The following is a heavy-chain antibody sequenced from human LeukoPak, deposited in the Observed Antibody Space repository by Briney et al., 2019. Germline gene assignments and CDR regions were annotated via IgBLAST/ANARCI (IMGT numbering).Heavy chain of an antibody. D-gene: IGHD5-24*01. J-gene: IGHJ3*02. V-gene: IGHV3-43*02. CDR3: IQGGGGYNYDAFDI. CDR2: INEDGGKT. Sequence: GGSLRLSCAASGSSFDDYPMHWVRQAPGKGLEWVSLINEDGGKTFYADSVRGRFTISRDNSKNSLYLQMNSLRTEDTAVYYCIQGGGGYNYDAFDIWGQGTMVTVSS. CDR1: GSSFDDYP.